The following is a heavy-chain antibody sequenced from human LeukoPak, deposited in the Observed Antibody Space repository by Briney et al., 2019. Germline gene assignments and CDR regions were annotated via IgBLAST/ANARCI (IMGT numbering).Heavy chain of an antibody. V-gene: IGHV3-23*01. D-gene: IGHD3-22*01. CDR3: ARDRPNYYGSDGHYYRRDGDY. CDR2: ITSRGEST. Sequence: GGSLRLSCAASGFTFSIYSMSWVRQAPGKGLQWVSSITSRGESTWYVDSVKGRFTITRDNSENTLYLQMHSLRAEDTAVYYCARDRPNYYGSDGHYYRRDGDYWGRGTLVSVSS. CDR1: GFTFSIYS. J-gene: IGHJ4*02.